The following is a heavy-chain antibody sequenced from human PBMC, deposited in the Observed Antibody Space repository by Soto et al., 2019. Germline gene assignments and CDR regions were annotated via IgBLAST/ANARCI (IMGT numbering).Heavy chain of an antibody. CDR2: IYRTGST. J-gene: IGHJ4*02. Sequence: AETLSLTCAVSGGSFTSNNWWTWVRQPPGQGLEWIGEIYRTGSTNYNPSLKSRVTISLDKSENQFSLKVTSPTDADTAVYYCASRDPGTSVDYWGQGTLVTVSS. CDR3: ASRDPGTSVDY. V-gene: IGHV4-4*02. D-gene: IGHD1-7*01. CDR1: GGSFTSNNW.